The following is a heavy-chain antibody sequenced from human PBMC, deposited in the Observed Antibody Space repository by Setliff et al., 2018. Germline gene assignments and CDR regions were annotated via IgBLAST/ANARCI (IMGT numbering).Heavy chain of an antibody. J-gene: IGHJ4*02. D-gene: IGHD3-3*01. Sequence: SETLSLTCAVYGGSFSSFYWSWIRQSPGKGLDWIGEINHSGTTNYDPSLEGRISISVDTSKRQFSLKLSSVTAADTAMYYCRFWSGYYKNDYWGQGTLVTVSS. CDR2: INHSGTT. CDR3: RFWSGYYKNDY. CDR1: GGSFSSFY. V-gene: IGHV4-34*01.